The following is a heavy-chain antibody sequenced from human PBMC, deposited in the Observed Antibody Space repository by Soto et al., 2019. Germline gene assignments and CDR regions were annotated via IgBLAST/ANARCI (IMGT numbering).Heavy chain of an antibody. J-gene: IGHJ3*02. Sequence: QVQLQQWGAGLLKPSETLSLTCAVYGGSFSGYYWSWIRQPPRKGLEWIGEINHSGSTNYNLSLKSRVTISVDTSKNQFSLKLTSVTAADTAVYYCARVGYSSSWYRRGAFDIWGQGTMVTVSS. CDR3: ARVGYSSSWYRRGAFDI. D-gene: IGHD6-13*01. CDR1: GGSFSGYY. V-gene: IGHV4-34*01. CDR2: INHSGST.